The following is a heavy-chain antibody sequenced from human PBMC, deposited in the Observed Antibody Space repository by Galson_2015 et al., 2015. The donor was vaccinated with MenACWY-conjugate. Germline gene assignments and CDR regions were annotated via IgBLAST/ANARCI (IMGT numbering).Heavy chain of an antibody. J-gene: IGHJ4*02. D-gene: IGHD3-22*01. Sequence: SLRLSCAASRYIFSGYWMGWVRQAPGKGLDWVANIKPDGSDIECADSVKARITISRDNAQNTLYLQMDSLRVEDTAVYYCAKDYSSGYRFDSWGQGTLVTVSS. V-gene: IGHV3-7*03. CDR1: RYIFSGYW. CDR3: AKDYSSGYRFDS. CDR2: IKPDGSDI.